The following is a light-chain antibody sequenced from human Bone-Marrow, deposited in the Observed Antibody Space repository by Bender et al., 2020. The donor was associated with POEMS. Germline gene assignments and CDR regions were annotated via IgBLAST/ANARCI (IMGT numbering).Light chain of an antibody. CDR3: AAWDDSLSAL. CDR2: MNN. CDR1: SSNIGSNY. V-gene: IGLV1-47*01. J-gene: IGLJ3*02. Sequence: QSMLTQPPSASGTPGQRVTISCSGSSSNIGSNYVYWYQQLPGTAPKLLIYMNNQRPSGVPDRFSGSKSGTSASLAISGLRSEDEADYYCAAWDDSLSALFGGGTKLTVL.